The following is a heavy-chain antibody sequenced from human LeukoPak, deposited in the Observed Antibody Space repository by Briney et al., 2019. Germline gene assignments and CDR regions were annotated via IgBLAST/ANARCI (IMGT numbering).Heavy chain of an antibody. D-gene: IGHD3-9*01. CDR2: IYHSGSI. CDR3: ALVRYFDWLSRTTFDP. Sequence: SETLSLTCAVSGYSISSGYCWGWIRQPPGKGLEWIGSIYHSGSIYYNPSLKSRVTISVDTSKNQFSLKLSSVTAADTAVYYCALVRYFDWLSRTTFDPWGQGTLVTVSS. J-gene: IGHJ5*02. CDR1: GYSISSGYC. V-gene: IGHV4-38-2*01.